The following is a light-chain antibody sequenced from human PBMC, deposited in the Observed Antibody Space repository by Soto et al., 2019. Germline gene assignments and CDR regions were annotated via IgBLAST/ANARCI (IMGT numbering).Light chain of an antibody. CDR2: SNN. J-gene: IGLJ2*01. CDR1: SSNIGSNT. V-gene: IGLV1-44*01. CDR3: AAWDDSLNGPR. Sequence: QSVLTQPPSASGTPGQRVTISCSGSSSNIGSNTVNWYQQPPGTAPKLLIYSNNQRPSGVPDRFSGSKSGTSASLAISGLQSEDEADYYCAAWDDSLNGPRFGGGTKLTVL.